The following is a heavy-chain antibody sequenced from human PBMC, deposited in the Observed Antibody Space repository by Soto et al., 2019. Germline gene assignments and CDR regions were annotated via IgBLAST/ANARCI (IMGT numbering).Heavy chain of an antibody. J-gene: IGHJ5*02. Sequence: SETLSLTCTVSGGSISSSSYFWGWIRQPPGKGLEWIGSIYYSGSTYYNPSLKSRVTVSVDTSKNQFSLKLSSVSAADTAVYYCARHPSDFWFDPWGQGTLVTVSS. CDR3: ARHPSDFWFDP. D-gene: IGHD2-21*02. CDR2: IYYSGST. V-gene: IGHV4-39*01. CDR1: GGSISSSSYF.